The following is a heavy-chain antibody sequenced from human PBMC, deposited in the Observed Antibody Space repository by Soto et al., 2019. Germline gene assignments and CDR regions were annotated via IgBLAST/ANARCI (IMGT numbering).Heavy chain of an antibody. D-gene: IGHD5-12*01. CDR2: INSDGDST. CDR1: GFTVSSYW. Sequence: EAQLVESGGGLVQPGGSLRLSCAASGFTVSSYWMHWVRQAPGKGLVWVSRINSDGDSTTYADSMKGRFTISRDDAKNTLYLQMSSLRAEDTAVYYCARERGVVGTTHWYFDLWGRGTLVTVSS. J-gene: IGHJ2*01. V-gene: IGHV3-74*01. CDR3: ARERGVVGTTHWYFDL.